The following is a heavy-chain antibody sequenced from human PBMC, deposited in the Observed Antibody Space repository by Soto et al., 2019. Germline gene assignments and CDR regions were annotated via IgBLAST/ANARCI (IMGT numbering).Heavy chain of an antibody. J-gene: IGHJ5*02. CDR2: IIPILGIA. CDR3: ATIAAAILSGDKNWFDP. D-gene: IGHD6-13*01. CDR1: GGTFSSYT. V-gene: IGHV1-69*02. Sequence: QVQLVQSGAEVKKPGSSVKVSCKASGGTFSSYTISWVRQAPGQGLEWMGRIIPILGIANYAQKFQGRGTITADKSSSTAYMELSSLRSDDTAVYYCATIAAAILSGDKNWFDPWGQGTMVTVSS.